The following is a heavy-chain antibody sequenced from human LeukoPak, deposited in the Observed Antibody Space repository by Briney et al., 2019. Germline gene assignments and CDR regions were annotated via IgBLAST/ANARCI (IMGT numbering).Heavy chain of an antibody. D-gene: IGHD3-3*01. CDR2: ISGSGGST. J-gene: IGHJ6*03. CDR1: GFTFGSYA. CDR3: AKDTWNYDFWSGYTHVHYYYYMDV. V-gene: IGHV3-23*01. Sequence: GGSLRLSCAASGFTFGSYAMSWVRQAPGKGLEWVSAISGSGGSTYYADSVKGRFTISRDNSKNTLYLQMNSLRAEDTAVYYCAKDTWNYDFWSGYTHVHYYYYMDVWGKGTTVTVSS.